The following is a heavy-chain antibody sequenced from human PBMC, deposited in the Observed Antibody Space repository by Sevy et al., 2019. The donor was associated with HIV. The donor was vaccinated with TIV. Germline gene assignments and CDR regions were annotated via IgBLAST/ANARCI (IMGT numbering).Heavy chain of an antibody. Sequence: GGSLRLSCAASGFTFISYAMHWVRQAPGKGLEGVAVISYDGSNKYYADSVKGRFNISRENSKKTLYLQMNSLRAEDTALYYCARDHSSSGYSFDYWGQGTLVTVSS. CDR3: ARDHSSSGYSFDY. CDR2: ISYDGSNK. D-gene: IGHD6-19*01. J-gene: IGHJ4*02. V-gene: IGHV3-30-3*01. CDR1: GFTFISYA.